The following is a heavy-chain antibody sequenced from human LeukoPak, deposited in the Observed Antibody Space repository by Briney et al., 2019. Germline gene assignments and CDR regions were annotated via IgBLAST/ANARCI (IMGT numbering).Heavy chain of an antibody. CDR1: GFTFDDYG. D-gene: IGHD2-2*01. Sequence: GGSLRLSCAASGFTFDDYGMTWVRQSPGKGLEWVSGINWNGGSTSYADSVKGRFTISRDNSKNSLYLQVNSLRAEDTALYYCASVVVVPAASYYYGMDVWGQGTTVTVSS. CDR2: INWNGGST. CDR3: ASVVVVPAASYYYGMDV. J-gene: IGHJ6*02. V-gene: IGHV3-20*04.